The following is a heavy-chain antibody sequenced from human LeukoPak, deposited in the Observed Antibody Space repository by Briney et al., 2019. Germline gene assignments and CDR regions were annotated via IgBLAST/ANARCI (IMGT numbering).Heavy chain of an antibody. CDR3: ARAVQDL. CDR2: INHSGST. J-gene: IGHJ2*01. Sequence: SETLSLTCTVSGGSIRSSYYYWSWIRQPPGKGLEWIGEINHSGSTNYNPSLKSRVTISVDTSKNQFSLKLSSVTAADTAVYYCARAVQDLWGRGTLVTVSS. V-gene: IGHV4-39*07. CDR1: GGSIRSSYYY.